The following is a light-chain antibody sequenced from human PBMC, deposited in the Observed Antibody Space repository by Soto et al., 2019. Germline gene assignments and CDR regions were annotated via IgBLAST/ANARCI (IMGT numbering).Light chain of an antibody. Sequence: DIQMTQSPSSLSASVGDRVTITCRASQSISSYLNWYQQKPGKAPKLLIYAASSLQSGVPSRFSGSGSGTDFTLTISSLQCEDFPTYYCQQSYSTLSTFGQGTKVEIK. CDR2: AAS. J-gene: IGKJ1*01. V-gene: IGKV1-39*01. CDR1: QSISSY. CDR3: QQSYSTLST.